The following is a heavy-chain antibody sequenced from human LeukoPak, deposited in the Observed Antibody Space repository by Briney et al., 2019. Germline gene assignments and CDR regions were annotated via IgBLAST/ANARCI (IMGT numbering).Heavy chain of an antibody. V-gene: IGHV3-48*03. CDR3: ARDSDYYSSSWYWFDP. D-gene: IGHD6-13*01. CDR2: ISSSGSTI. CDR1: GFTFSSYE. Sequence: GGSLRLPCAASGFTFSSYEMNWVRQAPGKGLEWLSYISSSGSTIYYADSVKGRFTISRDNAKNSLYLQMNSLRAEDTAVYYCARDSDYYSSSWYWFDPWGQGTLVTVSS. J-gene: IGHJ5*02.